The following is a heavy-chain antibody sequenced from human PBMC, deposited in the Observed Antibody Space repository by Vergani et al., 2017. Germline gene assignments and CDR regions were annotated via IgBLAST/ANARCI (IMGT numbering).Heavy chain of an antibody. D-gene: IGHD3-10*01. Sequence: QLQLQESDPGLVKPSETLSLTCTVSGGSIRSTFYYWAWIRQPPGKGLEWIGTIYYSGSTYYNPSLKSRVTISVDTSKNQFSLKLNSVTAADTAVYYCARHKGQLVPGNYYYYYYMDVWGKGTTVTVSS. CDR1: GGSIRSTFYY. J-gene: IGHJ6*03. CDR3: ARHKGQLVPGNYYYYYYMDV. V-gene: IGHV4-39*01. CDR2: IYYSGST.